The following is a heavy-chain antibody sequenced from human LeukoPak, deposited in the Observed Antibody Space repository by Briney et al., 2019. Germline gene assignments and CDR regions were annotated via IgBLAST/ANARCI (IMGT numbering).Heavy chain of an antibody. CDR2: IYSGGST. D-gene: IGHD1-26*01. J-gene: IGHJ4*02. V-gene: IGHV3-66*02. CDR3: ARDHSGGATYYFDY. Sequence: GGSLRLSCAASGFTFSSNYMSWVRQAPGKGLEWGSVIYSGGSTYYADSVKGRFTISRDNSKNTLYLQMNSLRAEDTAVYYCARDHSGGATYYFDYWGQGTLVTVSS. CDR1: GFTFSSNY.